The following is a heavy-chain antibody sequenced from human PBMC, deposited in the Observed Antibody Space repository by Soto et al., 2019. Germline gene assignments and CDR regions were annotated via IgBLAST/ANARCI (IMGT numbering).Heavy chain of an antibody. CDR2: INPSSGGT. CDR1: GYTFTGYY. CDR3: ARDLICSGGSCYLAGYYYYGMDV. V-gene: IGHV1-2*02. D-gene: IGHD2-15*01. J-gene: IGHJ6*02. Sequence: GASVKVSCKASGYTFTGYYMHWVRQAPGQGLEWMGWINPSSGGTNYAQKFQGRVTMTRDTSISTAYMELSRLRSDDTAVYYCARDLICSGGSCYLAGYYYYGMDVWGQGTTVTVSS.